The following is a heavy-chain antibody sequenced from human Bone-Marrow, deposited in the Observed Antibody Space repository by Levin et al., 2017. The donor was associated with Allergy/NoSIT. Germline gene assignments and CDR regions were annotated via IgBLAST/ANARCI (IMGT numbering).Heavy chain of an antibody. CDR1: GFTFTSYA. Sequence: GESLKISCAASGFTFTSYAMGWVRQAPGKGLEWVSAIRASGGNTYYADSVKGRFTISRDDSKNTLYLQMNNLRVDDTAVYYCAKRSSTYCSITSCYITNFDYWGQGALVTVSS. V-gene: IGHV3-23*01. CDR3: AKRSSTYCSITSCYITNFDY. D-gene: IGHD2-2*02. J-gene: IGHJ4*02. CDR2: IRASGGNT.